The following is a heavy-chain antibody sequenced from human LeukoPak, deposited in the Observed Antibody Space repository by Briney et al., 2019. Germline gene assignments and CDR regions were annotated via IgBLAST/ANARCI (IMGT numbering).Heavy chain of an antibody. CDR2: ISPNGGST. CDR3: AREMIVIDAFDI. Sequence: GGSLRLSCSASGFTFSSYVMYWVRQAPGKGLEYVSAISPNGGSTYYVDSVKGRFTISRDNSGTTLYLQMSSLRPEDTAVYYCAREMIVIDAFDIWGQGTMVTVSS. D-gene: IGHD3-22*01. J-gene: IGHJ3*02. CDR1: GFTFSSYV. V-gene: IGHV3-64D*09.